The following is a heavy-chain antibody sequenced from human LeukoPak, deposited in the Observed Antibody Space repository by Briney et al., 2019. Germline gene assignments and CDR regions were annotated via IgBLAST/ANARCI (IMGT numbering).Heavy chain of an antibody. CDR1: GFTFSSYW. CDR2: IKQDGSEK. J-gene: IGHJ3*02. V-gene: IGHV3-7*03. D-gene: IGHD1-26*01. CDR3: AKYISPFSGSHDAFDI. Sequence: GGSLRLSCAASGFTFSSYWMSWVRQAPGKGLEWVANIKQDGSEKYYVDSVKGRFTISRDNAKNSMYLQMNSLRDEDTAVYYCAKYISPFSGSHDAFDIWGQGTMVTVSS.